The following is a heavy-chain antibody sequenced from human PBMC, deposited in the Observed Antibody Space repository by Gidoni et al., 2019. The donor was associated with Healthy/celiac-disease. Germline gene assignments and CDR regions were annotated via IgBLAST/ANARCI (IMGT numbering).Heavy chain of an antibody. D-gene: IGHD6-6*01. J-gene: IGHJ4*02. V-gene: IGHV3-74*01. CDR1: GFTFSRYW. CDR2: INSDGSST. Sequence: EVQLVESGGGLVQPGGSLRLFCAASGFTFSRYWLHWVRQAPGKGLVWVSRINSDGSSTSYADSVKGRFTISRDNAKNTLYLQMNSLRAEDTAVYYCARRTSSYPDYWGQGTLVTVSS. CDR3: ARRTSSYPDY.